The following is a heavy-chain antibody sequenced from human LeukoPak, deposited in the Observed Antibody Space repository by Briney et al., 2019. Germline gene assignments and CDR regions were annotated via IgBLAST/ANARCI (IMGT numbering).Heavy chain of an antibody. CDR3: ARHRGYYSDAFDI. CDR1: GGSISSYY. Sequence: SETLSFTCTVSGGSISSYYWSWIRQPPGKGLEWIGYIYYSGSTNYNPSLKSRVTISVDTSKNQFSLKLSSVTAADTAVYYCARHRGYYSDAFDIWGQGTMVTVSS. J-gene: IGHJ3*02. V-gene: IGHV4-59*08. D-gene: IGHD3-22*01. CDR2: IYYSGST.